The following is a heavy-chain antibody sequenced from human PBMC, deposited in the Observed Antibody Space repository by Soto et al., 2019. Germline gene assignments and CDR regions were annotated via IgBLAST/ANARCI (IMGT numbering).Heavy chain of an antibody. Sequence: PGGSLRLSCAASAFTFSSYSMNWVRQAPGKGLEWVSSISSSSSYIYYADSVKGRFTISRDNAENSLYLQMNSLRAEDTAVYYCARSGEDIVVVPAAIDNWFDPWGQGTLVTVSS. CDR3: ARSGEDIVVVPAAIDNWFDP. CDR2: ISSSSSYI. D-gene: IGHD2-2*01. J-gene: IGHJ5*02. V-gene: IGHV3-21*01. CDR1: AFTFSSYS.